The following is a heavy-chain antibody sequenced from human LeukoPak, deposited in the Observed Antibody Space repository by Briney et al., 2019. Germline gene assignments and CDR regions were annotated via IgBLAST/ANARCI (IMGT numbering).Heavy chain of an antibody. J-gene: IGHJ4*02. CDR2: IDPESGYT. D-gene: IGHD1-7*01. CDR3: TRKLRLDEH. V-gene: IGHV1-8*01. Sequence: ASVKVSCKASGYTFITSDINLVRQASGQGLEWMGYIDPESGYTTYAQKFQGRVTMTRDTSTSTAYMELSSLTPDDTAIYYCTRKLRLDEHWGQGTLVAVSS. CDR1: GYTFITSD.